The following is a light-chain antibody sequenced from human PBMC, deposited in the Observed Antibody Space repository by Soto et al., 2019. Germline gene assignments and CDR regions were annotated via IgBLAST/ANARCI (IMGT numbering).Light chain of an antibody. CDR2: EVS. V-gene: IGLV2-14*01. CDR3: ISYTSSSTWV. CDR1: SSDVGGYNY. Sequence: QSVLNQPASVSGSPGQSITISCTGTSSDVGGYNYVSWYQQHPGKAPKLMIYEVSNRPSGVSDRFSGSRSGNTASLTISGLQAEDESDYYCISYTSSSTWVFGGGTKVTVL. J-gene: IGLJ3*02.